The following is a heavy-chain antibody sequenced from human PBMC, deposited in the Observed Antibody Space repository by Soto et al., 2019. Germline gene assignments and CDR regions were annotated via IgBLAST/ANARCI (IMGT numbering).Heavy chain of an antibody. Sequence: QVQLVQSGAEVKKPGSSVKVSCKASGGTFSSYAISWVRQAPGQGLEWMGGIIPIFGTANYAQKFQCRVTITANESTSTAYMELSSLRSEDTAVYYCASRRSWSGHFDIWGQGTMVTVSS. V-gene: IGHV1-69*01. D-gene: IGHD3-3*01. CDR3: ASRRSWSGHFDI. CDR1: GGTFSSYA. J-gene: IGHJ3*02. CDR2: IIPIFGTA.